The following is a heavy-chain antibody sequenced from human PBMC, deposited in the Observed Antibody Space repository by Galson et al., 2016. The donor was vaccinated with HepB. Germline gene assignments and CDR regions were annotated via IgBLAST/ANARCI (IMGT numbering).Heavy chain of an antibody. D-gene: IGHD2/OR15-2a*01. CDR3: AREVQYRFDS. Sequence: SVKVSCKASGYTFTTSGISWVRQAPGQGLEWMGWISTHSGNTKYAQKFQGGLTFTTDSSTTTAYMELRSLRSDDTALYYCAREVQYRFDSWGQGTLVTVSS. CDR2: ISTHSGNT. V-gene: IGHV1-18*01. J-gene: IGHJ4*02. CDR1: GYTFTTSG.